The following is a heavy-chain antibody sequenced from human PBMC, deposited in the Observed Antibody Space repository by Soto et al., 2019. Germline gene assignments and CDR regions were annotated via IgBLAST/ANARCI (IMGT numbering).Heavy chain of an antibody. CDR2: IKSEADGGTI. Sequence: EVQLVESGGGLVKPGGSLRLSCAASGFTLSNAWMTWVRQAPGHGLEWVGRIKSEADGGTIDYAAAVKGRFTISRYDSNHTVFLQMHSLNVEDTALYYCADLGLSWYVRDSWGQGTMGTVSP. CDR3: ADLGLSWYVRDS. V-gene: IGHV3-15*01. CDR1: GFTLSNAW. D-gene: IGHD6-13*01. J-gene: IGHJ4*02.